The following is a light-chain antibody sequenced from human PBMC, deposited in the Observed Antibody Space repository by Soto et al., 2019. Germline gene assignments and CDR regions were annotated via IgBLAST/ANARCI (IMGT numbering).Light chain of an antibody. J-gene: IGLJ2*01. CDR1: GSNIGRNF. Sequence: QSVLTQPPSASGTPGQRVTISCSGRGSNIGRNFVYWYQQFPGMAPKLLMYRNNQRPSGVPDRFSGSKSGTSASLAISGLRSEDEADYSCAAWDDSLSGVVFGGGTKVTV. CDR3: AAWDDSLSGVV. V-gene: IGLV1-47*01. CDR2: RNN.